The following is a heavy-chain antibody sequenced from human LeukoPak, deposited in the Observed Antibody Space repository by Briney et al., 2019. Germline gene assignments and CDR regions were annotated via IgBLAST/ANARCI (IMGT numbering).Heavy chain of an antibody. D-gene: IGHD3-3*01. J-gene: IGHJ5*02. V-gene: IGHV4-38-2*02. CDR2: VYHSGST. CDR3: ARHNYYHFWSTLNWFDP. Sequence: PSETLSLTCTIFGSSISDNSYWGWIRRPPGKGLEWIGSVYHSGSTYYNPSLKSRVTLSVDTSNNHFSLKLRSVTAADTAVYYCARHNYYHFWSTLNWFDPWGQETLVTVSS. CDR1: GSSISDNSY.